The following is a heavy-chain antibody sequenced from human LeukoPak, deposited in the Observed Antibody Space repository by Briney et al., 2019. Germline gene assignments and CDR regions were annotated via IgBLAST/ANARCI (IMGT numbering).Heavy chain of an antibody. CDR3: AREDSSSSRAFDY. V-gene: IGHV1-2*02. J-gene: IGHJ4*02. Sequence: GASVKVSCKASGYTFTTYDINWVRQAPGQGLEWMGWINPNSGGTNYAQKFQGRVTMTRDTSISTAYMELSRLRSDDTAVYYCAREDSSSSRAFDYWGQGTLVTVSS. CDR2: INPNSGGT. D-gene: IGHD6-6*01. CDR1: GYTFTTYD.